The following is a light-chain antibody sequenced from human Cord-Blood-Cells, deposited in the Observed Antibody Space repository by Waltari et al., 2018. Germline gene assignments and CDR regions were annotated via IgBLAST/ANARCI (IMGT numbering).Light chain of an antibody. CDR2: EVS. CDR1: RSDVGSYIF. J-gene: IGLJ2*01. CDR3: CSYAGSSTLV. V-gene: IGLV2-23*02. Sequence: QSALTQPASVSGSPGQSITISCTGNRSDVGSYIFVSWYQQHTGKAPKLMIYEVSKRPSGVSNRFSSSKSGNTASLTISGLQAEDEADYYCCSYAGSSTLVFGGGTKLTVL.